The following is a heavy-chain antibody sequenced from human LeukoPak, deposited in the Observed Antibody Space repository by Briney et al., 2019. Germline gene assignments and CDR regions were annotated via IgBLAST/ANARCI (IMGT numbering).Heavy chain of an antibody. Sequence: SETLSLTCAVSGGSISSRSHYWGWIRQPPGKGLEWLGSIYYVGTTYYNPSLKSRVTISVDTSKNQFSLKLSSVTAADTAVYYCASPNWNPRGAFDIWGQGTMVTVSS. D-gene: IGHD1-1*01. CDR2: IYYVGTT. V-gene: IGHV4-39*01. CDR3: ASPNWNPRGAFDI. CDR1: GGSISSRSHY. J-gene: IGHJ3*02.